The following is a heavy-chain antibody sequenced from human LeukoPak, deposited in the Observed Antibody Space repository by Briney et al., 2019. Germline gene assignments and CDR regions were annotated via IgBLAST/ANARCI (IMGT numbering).Heavy chain of an antibody. Sequence: SETLSLTCTVSGASIYTYYWSWIRQPVGKGLEFIGRIYTGGSTNYNPSLKSRVSMSVDTSKNQFSLRLNSVTAADTAVYYCASGKWDLLSGFDYWGQGTLVTVSS. CDR1: GASIYTYY. D-gene: IGHD1-26*01. J-gene: IGHJ4*02. CDR3: ASGKWDLLSGFDY. CDR2: IYTGGST. V-gene: IGHV4-4*07.